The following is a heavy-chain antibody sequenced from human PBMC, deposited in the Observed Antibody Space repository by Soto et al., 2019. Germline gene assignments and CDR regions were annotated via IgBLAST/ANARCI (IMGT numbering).Heavy chain of an antibody. CDR1: GFTFSSYG. D-gene: IGHD3-10*01. CDR2: ISYDGSNK. V-gene: IGHV3-30*18. CDR3: AKEPYGSGSYYVYYYYGMDV. J-gene: IGHJ6*02. Sequence: QVQLVESGGGVVQPGRSLRLSCAASGFTFSSYGMHWVRQAPGKGLEWVAVISYDGSNKYYADSVKGRFTISRDNSKNTLYLQINSLRAEDTAVYYCAKEPYGSGSYYVYYYYGMDVWGQGTTVTVSS.